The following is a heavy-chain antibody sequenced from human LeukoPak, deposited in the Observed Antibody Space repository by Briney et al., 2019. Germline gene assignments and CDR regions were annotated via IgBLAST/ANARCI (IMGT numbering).Heavy chain of an antibody. D-gene: IGHD3-22*01. CDR1: GFTFSSYG. J-gene: IGHJ4*02. V-gene: IGHV3-21*01. CDR2: ISSGGHI. Sequence: NPGGSLRLSCAASGFTFSSYGLNWVRQAPGKGLEWVSTISSGGHIYYEDSVKGRFTISRDNAENSLYLQMNSLRAEDTAVYYCARDQDGGKYYYESSGYSHWGQGILVTVSS. CDR3: ARDQDGGKYYYESSGYSH.